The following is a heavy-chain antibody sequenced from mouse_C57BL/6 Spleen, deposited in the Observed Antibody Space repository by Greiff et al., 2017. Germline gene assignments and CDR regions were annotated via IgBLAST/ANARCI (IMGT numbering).Heavy chain of an antibody. CDR1: GYTFTDYE. Sequence: VQLQESGAELVRPGASVTLSCKASGYTFTDYEMHWVKQTPVHGLEWIGAIDPETGGTAYNQKFKGKAILTADKASSTAYMELRSLTSEDSAVYYCTRRRRGVFGCRGQGTTLTVAS. J-gene: IGHJ2*01. CDR3: TRRRRGVFGC. V-gene: IGHV1-15*01. CDR2: IDPETGGT.